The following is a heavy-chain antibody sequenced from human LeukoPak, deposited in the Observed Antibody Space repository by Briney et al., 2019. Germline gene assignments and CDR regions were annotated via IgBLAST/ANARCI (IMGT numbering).Heavy chain of an antibody. V-gene: IGHV3-43*02. Sequence: GGSLRLSCAASGFTFDDYAMHWVRQAPGKGLEWVSLISGDGGSTYYADSVKGRFTISRDNSKNSLYLQMNSLRTEDTALYYCAKEAKNWNYNWFYPWGPGTLVTVSS. CDR2: ISGDGGST. CDR3: AKEAKNWNYNWFYP. J-gene: IGHJ5*02. CDR1: GFTFDDYA. D-gene: IGHD1-7*01.